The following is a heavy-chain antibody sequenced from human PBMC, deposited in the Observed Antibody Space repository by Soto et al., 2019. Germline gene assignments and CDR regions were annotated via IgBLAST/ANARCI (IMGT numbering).Heavy chain of an antibody. V-gene: IGHV3-30*18. CDR1: GFTFSSYA. CDR3: AKVGGSSSWYRFYFDF. D-gene: IGHD6-13*01. Sequence: PGGSLRLSCAASGFTFSSYAMHWVRQAPGKGLEWVAVISYDGSTIYYADSVKGRFTISRDNSKNTLHLEMHSLRAEDTAVYYCAKVGGSSSWYRFYFDFWGQGTPVTVSA. J-gene: IGHJ4*02. CDR2: ISYDGSTI.